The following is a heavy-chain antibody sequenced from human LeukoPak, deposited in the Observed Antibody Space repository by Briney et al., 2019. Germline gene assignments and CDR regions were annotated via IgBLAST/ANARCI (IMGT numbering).Heavy chain of an antibody. CDR3: ATISSFGEDY. V-gene: IGHV4-34*01. D-gene: IGHD3-16*01. CDR1: GGSFSGYY. CDR2: INHSGRT. J-gene: IGHJ4*02. Sequence: SETLSLTCAVYGGSFSGYYWTWIRQPPGKGLEWIGEINHSGRTNYNPSLKSRLTISVDTSKNQFSLNLSSVTAADTAVYYCATISSFGEDYWGQGTLVTVSS.